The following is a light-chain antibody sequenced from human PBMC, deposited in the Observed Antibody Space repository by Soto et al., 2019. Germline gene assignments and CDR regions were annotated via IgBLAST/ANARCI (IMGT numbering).Light chain of an antibody. CDR3: SSYVGPYTYV. CDR1: SXDVGGYDY. Sequence: QSVLTQPRSVSGSPGQSVSIYCTGTSXDVGGYDYVSWHQHLPGKAPKVIIYDVTKRPSGVPDRFSGSKSGNTASLTISGLQAEDEADYYCSSYVGPYTYVFGTGTKVT. J-gene: IGLJ1*01. V-gene: IGLV2-11*01. CDR2: DVT.